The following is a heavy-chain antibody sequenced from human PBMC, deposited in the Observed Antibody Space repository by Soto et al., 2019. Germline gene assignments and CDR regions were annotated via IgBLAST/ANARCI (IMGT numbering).Heavy chain of an antibody. CDR1: GGTFSSYA. J-gene: IGHJ6*02. CDR3: ARGFSGERLPYDYYGMDV. CDR2: IIPFFGTA. Sequence: AVKVSCKASGGTFSSYAISWVRQAPGQGREWMGGIIPFFGTANYAQKFQGRVTLTAGKSTRTAYMELSSLRSWDTAGYYCARGFSGERLPYDYYGMDVWGQGTTVTVSS. V-gene: IGHV1-69*06. D-gene: IGHD1-1*01.